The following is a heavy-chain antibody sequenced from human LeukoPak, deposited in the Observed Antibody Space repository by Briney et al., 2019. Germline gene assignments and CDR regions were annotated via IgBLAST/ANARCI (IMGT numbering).Heavy chain of an antibody. D-gene: IGHD3-9*01. Sequence: ASVKVSCEASGYTFTSYYMHWVRQAPGQGLEWMGIINPRGGSTSYAQKFQGRVTMTRDTSTSTVYMELSSLRSEDTAVYYCARDAHLGVLRYFDWLSLFYFDYWGQGTLVTVSS. CDR3: ARDAHLGVLRYFDWLSLFYFDY. CDR1: GYTFTSYY. CDR2: INPRGGST. V-gene: IGHV1-46*01. J-gene: IGHJ4*02.